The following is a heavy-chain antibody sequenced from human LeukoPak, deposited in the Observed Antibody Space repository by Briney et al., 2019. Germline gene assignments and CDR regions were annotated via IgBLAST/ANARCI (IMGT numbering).Heavy chain of an antibody. Sequence: GGSLRLSCEASGFTVSSNYMTWVRQAPGKGLEWVANIKQDGSEKYYVDSVKGRFTISRDNAKNSLYLQMNSLRAEDTAVYYCARGGYCSSTSCYGLDYWGQGTLVTVSS. J-gene: IGHJ4*02. V-gene: IGHV3-7*01. D-gene: IGHD2-2*01. CDR1: GFTVSSNY. CDR3: ARGGYCSSTSCYGLDY. CDR2: IKQDGSEK.